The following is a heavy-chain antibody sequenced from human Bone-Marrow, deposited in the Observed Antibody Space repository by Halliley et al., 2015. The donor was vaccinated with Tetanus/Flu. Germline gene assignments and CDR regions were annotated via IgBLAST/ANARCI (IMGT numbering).Heavy chain of an antibody. CDR2: IYWEGDE. J-gene: IGHJ6*02. CDR3: GHSPKPTWPSYFGMDV. D-gene: IGHD2-21*01. Sequence: LVKPTQTLTLTCTFSGFSLGTSGVGVGWVRQPPGKALEWLALIYWEGDERYSPSLQSRLTITMDASKNQVLLPMTNLGPVDTATYYCGHSPKPTWPSYFGMDVWGRGTTVTVSS. CDR1: GFSLGTSGVG. V-gene: IGHV2-5*02.